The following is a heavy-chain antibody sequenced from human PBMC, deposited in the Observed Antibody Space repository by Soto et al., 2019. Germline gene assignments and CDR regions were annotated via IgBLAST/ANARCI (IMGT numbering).Heavy chain of an antibody. CDR1: GFSLSNARMG. J-gene: IGHJ4*02. V-gene: IGHV2-26*01. CDR3: TTAGYSRKKGNYN. D-gene: IGHD6-13*01. Sequence: PTLVNPTETLTLTCTVSGFSLSNARMGVSSIRQPPGKALEWLAHIFSNDEKSYSTSLRSRLTISKDTSKSQVVLTMTNMDPVDTAVYYCTTAGYSRKKGNYNWGQGTLVTVSS. CDR2: IFSNDEK.